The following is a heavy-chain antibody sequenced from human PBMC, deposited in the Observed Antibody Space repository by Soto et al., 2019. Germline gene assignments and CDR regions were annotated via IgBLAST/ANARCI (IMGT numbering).Heavy chain of an antibody. CDR1: GGTFSSYA. CDR3: ALGGYYGSGSYYNGIYYYGMDV. D-gene: IGHD3-10*01. Sequence: GASVKVSCKASGGTFSSYAISWVRQAPGQGLEWMGGITPIFGTANYAQKFQGRVTITADESTSTAYMELSSLRSEDTAVYYCALGGYYGSGSYYNGIYYYGMDVWGQGTTVTVSS. CDR2: ITPIFGTA. V-gene: IGHV1-69*13. J-gene: IGHJ6*02.